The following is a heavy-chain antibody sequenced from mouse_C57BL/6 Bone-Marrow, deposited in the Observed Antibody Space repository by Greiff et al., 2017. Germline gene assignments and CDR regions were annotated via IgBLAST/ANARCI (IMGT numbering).Heavy chain of an antibody. Sequence: QVQLQQPGAELVRPGSSVKLSCKASGYTFTSYWMDWVKQRPGQGLEWIGNISSSASETHYNPKFKDKATLTVTTSSSTAYMQLSSLTSEDSAVYYWARDWSYFDYWGQGTTLTVSS. CDR1: GYTFTSYW. CDR3: ARDWSYFDY. J-gene: IGHJ2*01. V-gene: IGHV1-61*01. D-gene: IGHD4-1*01. CDR2: ISSSASET.